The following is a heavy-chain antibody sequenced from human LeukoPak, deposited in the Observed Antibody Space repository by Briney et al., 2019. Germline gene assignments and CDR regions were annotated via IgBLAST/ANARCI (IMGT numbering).Heavy chain of an antibody. D-gene: IGHD2-2*01. CDR1: GYTFTSYD. Sequence: ASVKVSCKASGYTFTSYDINWVRQAPGQGLEWMGWINPNSGGTNYAQKFQGWVTMTRDTSISTAYMELSRLRSDDTAVYYCARAALDYWGQGTLVTVSS. CDR3: ARAALDY. CDR2: INPNSGGT. J-gene: IGHJ4*02. V-gene: IGHV1-2*04.